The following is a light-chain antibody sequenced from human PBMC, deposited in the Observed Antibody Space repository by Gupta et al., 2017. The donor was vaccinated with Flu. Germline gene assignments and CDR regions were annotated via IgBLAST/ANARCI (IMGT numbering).Light chain of an antibody. CDR3: MQSIQLPYT. CDR2: EIS. Sequence: VTPRQPAASSSKTSQSLLRTSGKTYLYWYMQKPGQPPQLLIYEISNRYFGVADRFSGSGSGTEFTLKISRVEAEDVGIYSCMQSIQLPYTFGQGTKLEIK. V-gene: IGKV2D-29*01. J-gene: IGKJ2*01. CDR1: QSLLRTSGKTY.